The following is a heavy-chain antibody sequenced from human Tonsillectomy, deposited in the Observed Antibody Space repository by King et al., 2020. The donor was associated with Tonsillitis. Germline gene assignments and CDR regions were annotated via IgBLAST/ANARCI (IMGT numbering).Heavy chain of an antibody. V-gene: IGHV1-18*04. Sequence: VQLVESGAEMKKPGASVKVSCTASGYTFTSYGISWVRQAPGQGLEWMGWISTDNGNTNYAQKLQGRVTMTTDTSTSTAYMELRSLRSDDTAVYYCARQLYHILTGYFFPYYFDYWGQGTLVTVSS. J-gene: IGHJ4*02. CDR2: ISTDNGNT. CDR1: GYTFTSYG. CDR3: ARQLYHILTGYFFPYYFDY. D-gene: IGHD3-9*01.